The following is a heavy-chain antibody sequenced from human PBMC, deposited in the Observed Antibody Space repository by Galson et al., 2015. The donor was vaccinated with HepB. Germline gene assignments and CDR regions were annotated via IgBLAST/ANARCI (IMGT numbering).Heavy chain of an antibody. CDR2: IYHSGST. J-gene: IGHJ4*02. V-gene: IGHV4-4*07. D-gene: IGHD3-22*01. CDR1: GGSMRSFY. CDR3: ARSGGDYYDGSTYGPLYFDS. Sequence: SETLSLTCTVSGGSMRSFYWSWIRQPAGEGLEWIGRIYHSGSTKYNPSLKSRVTMSVDTSKRQFSLKLSSVTAADTALYYCARSGGDYYDGSTYGPLYFDSWGQGTRVIVSS.